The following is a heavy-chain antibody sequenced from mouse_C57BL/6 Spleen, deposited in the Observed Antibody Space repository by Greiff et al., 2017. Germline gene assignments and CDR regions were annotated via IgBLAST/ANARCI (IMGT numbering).Heavy chain of an antibody. CDR2: IDPNSGGT. V-gene: IGHV1-72*01. J-gene: IGHJ2*01. CDR3: ARQTTGYYFDY. Sequence: VKLQQPGAELVKPGASVKLSCKASGYTFTSYWMHWVKQRPGRGREWIGRIDPNSGGTKYNEKFKSKATLTVDKPSSTAYMQLSSLTSEDSAVYYGARQTTGYYFDYWGQGTTLTVSS. D-gene: IGHD1-1*01. CDR1: GYTFTSYW.